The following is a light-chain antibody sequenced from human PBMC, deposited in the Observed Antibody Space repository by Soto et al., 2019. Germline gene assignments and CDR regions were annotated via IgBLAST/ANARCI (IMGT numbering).Light chain of an antibody. Sequence: EIAMTQSPATLSVSPGERATLSCRSSQSISTELAWYQQIPGQPPRLLIYSASTRATGVPARFTGSGSGSEFPFTISGLQSEDFGIYYWQQGHNWPLTFGQVTRLEI. CDR2: SAS. J-gene: IGKJ2*01. V-gene: IGKV3-15*01. CDR3: QQGHNWPLT. CDR1: QSISTE.